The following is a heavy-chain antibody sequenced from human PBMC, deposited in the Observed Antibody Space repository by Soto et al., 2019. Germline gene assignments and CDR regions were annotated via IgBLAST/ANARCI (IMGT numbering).Heavy chain of an antibody. Sequence: PSEALSLTCAVSGGSISSYYWSWIRQPPGKGLEWIGYIYYSGSTNYNPSLKSRVTISVDTSKNQFSLKLSSVTAADTAVYYCARRYGASFDYWGQGTLVTVSS. V-gene: IGHV4-59*01. CDR2: IYYSGST. D-gene: IGHD4-17*01. J-gene: IGHJ4*02. CDR1: GGSISSYY. CDR3: ARRYGASFDY.